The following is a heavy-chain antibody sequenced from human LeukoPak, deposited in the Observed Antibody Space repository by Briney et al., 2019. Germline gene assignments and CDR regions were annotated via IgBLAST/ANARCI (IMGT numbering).Heavy chain of an antibody. V-gene: IGHV4-59*01. CDR3: ARADGYNQEIDY. D-gene: IGHD5-24*01. CDR1: GGSINRYH. Sequence: SEALSLTCTVSGGSINRYHWSWIRQHAGKGPEWNGYIYYSGSANYNPSLKSRVSLSADTSKNQISLTLGSVTAADTAVYYCARADGYNQEIDYWGQGTLVTVSS. CDR2: IYYSGSA. J-gene: IGHJ4*02.